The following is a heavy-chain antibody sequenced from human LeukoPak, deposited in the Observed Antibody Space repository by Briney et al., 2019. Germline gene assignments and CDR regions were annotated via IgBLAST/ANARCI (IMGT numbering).Heavy chain of an antibody. CDR3: ARVVYDVPRGWHHFDY. D-gene: IGHD6-19*01. J-gene: IGHJ4*02. Sequence: PAETLSLTCTFCGGSISEYYWSWSGQPPGKGLEWIGYIYYSGSTNYNPSLKSRVSISVDTSKNQFSLKLVYVTAADTAVYYCARVVYDVPRGWHHFDYWGQGLLVTVSS. V-gene: IGHV4-59*01. CDR1: GGSISEYY. CDR2: IYYSGST.